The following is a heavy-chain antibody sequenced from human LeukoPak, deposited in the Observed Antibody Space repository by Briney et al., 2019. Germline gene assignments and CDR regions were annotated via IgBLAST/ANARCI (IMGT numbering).Heavy chain of an antibody. CDR3: ASFSEYYYDSSGYFPLDY. CDR2: ISYDGSHK. Sequence: GRSLRLSCAASGFTFSSYGMHWVRQAPGKGLEWVAVISYDGSHKNCADSVKGRFTISRDNAKNSLYLQMNSLRAEDTAVYYCASFSEYYYDSSGYFPLDYWGQGTLVTVSS. CDR1: GFTFSSYG. V-gene: IGHV3-30*03. D-gene: IGHD3-22*01. J-gene: IGHJ4*02.